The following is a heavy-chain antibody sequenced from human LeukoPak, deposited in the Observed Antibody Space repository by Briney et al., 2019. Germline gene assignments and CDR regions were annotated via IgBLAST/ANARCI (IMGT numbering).Heavy chain of an antibody. J-gene: IGHJ6*02. CDR2: ISSSSSYI. CDR1: GFTFSSYS. V-gene: IGHV3-21*01. Sequence: GGSLRLSCAASGFTFSSYSMNWVRQAPGKGLEWVSSISSSSSYIYYADSVKGRFTISRDNAKNSLYLQMNSLRAEDTAVYYCAREYTMVRGVIAYYYGMDVWGQGTTATVSS. CDR3: AREYTMVRGVIAYYYGMDV. D-gene: IGHD3-10*01.